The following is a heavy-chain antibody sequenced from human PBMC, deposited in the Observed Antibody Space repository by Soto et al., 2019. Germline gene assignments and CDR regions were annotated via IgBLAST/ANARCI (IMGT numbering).Heavy chain of an antibody. D-gene: IGHD3-10*01. CDR3: PLSCVTMVRGTTPFDP. CDR1: GFSLSTSGVG. CDR2: IYRDDDK. V-gene: IGHV2-5*02. J-gene: IGHJ5*02. Sequence: QITLKESGPPLMKPTQTLTLTCTFSGFSLSTSGVGVGWIRQPPGKALEWLARIYRDDDKRYRPSLQSRLTISTDPPKPPVVLIFPHIHPVSTSTYYFPLSCVTMVRGTTPFDPCCQGPLVTVSS.